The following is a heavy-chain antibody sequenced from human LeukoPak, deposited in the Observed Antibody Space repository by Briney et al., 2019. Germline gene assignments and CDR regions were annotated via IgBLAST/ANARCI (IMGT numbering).Heavy chain of an antibody. D-gene: IGHD6-13*01. Sequence: SETLSLTCAVYGGSFSGYYWSWIRQPPGKGLEWIGEINHSGSTNYSPSLKSRVTISVDTSKNQFSLKLSSVTAADTAVYYCASSAAEYLYYFDYWGQGTLVTVSS. CDR1: GGSFSGYY. V-gene: IGHV4-34*01. CDR2: INHSGST. CDR3: ASSAAEYLYYFDY. J-gene: IGHJ4*02.